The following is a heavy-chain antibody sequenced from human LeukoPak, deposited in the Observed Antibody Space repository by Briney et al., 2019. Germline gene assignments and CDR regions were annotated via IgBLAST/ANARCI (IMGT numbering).Heavy chain of an antibody. V-gene: IGHV1-69*13. D-gene: IGHD2-2*02. CDR3: ASHRYCSSTSCYRNFDY. Sequence: GASVKVSCKASGGTFSSYAISWARQAPGQGLEWMGGIIPIFGTANYAQKFQGRVTITADESTSTAYMELSSLRSEDTAVYYCASHRYCSSTSCYRNFDYWGQGTLVTVSS. J-gene: IGHJ4*02. CDR2: IIPIFGTA. CDR1: GGTFSSYA.